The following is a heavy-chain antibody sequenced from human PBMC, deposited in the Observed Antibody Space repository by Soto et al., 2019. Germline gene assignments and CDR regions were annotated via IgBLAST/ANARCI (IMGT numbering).Heavy chain of an antibody. V-gene: IGHV4-4*07. CDR2: IYSSGSA. Sequence: PSETLSLTCTVSRASIYTYSWTWIRQPAGKGLQWIGHIYSSGSANYSPSLKSRVSMSVDSSKNQISLKLSSVTAADTAVYYCARGYDVVRVPVAIRVGYFDHWGQGTVVTVSS. D-gene: IGHD3-16*01. CDR1: RASIYTYS. J-gene: IGHJ4*02. CDR3: ARGYDVVRVPVAIRVGYFDH.